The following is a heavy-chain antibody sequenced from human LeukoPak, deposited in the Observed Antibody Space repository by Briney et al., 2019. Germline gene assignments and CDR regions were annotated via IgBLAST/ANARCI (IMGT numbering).Heavy chain of an antibody. CDR1: GGSFSGYY. CDR3: ARNFDSSGYYLAY. CDR2: IKHSENT. J-gene: IGHJ4*02. D-gene: IGHD3-22*01. V-gene: IGHV4-34*01. Sequence: PSETLPLTCAVYGGSFSGYYWGWIRQPPGKGLEWIGEINYSENTNWIGEIKHSENTNYNPSLKSRVTISVDTSKNQFSLQLRSVTAADTAVYYCARNFDSSGYYLAYWGQGNQVTVSS.